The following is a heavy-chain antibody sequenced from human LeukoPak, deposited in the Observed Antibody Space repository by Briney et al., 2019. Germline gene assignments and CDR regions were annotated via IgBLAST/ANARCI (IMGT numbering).Heavy chain of an antibody. V-gene: IGHV1-69*06. CDR1: GGTFSSYA. CDR2: IIPIFGTA. D-gene: IGHD3-3*01. Sequence: SVKISCKASGGTFSSYAISWVRQAPGQGLEWMGGIIPIFGTANYAQKFQGRVTITADKSTSTAYMELSSLRSEDTAVYYCARRNYDFWSGYSPSYYYYYMDVWGKGTTVTVSS. CDR3: ARRNYDFWSGYSPSYYYYYMDV. J-gene: IGHJ6*03.